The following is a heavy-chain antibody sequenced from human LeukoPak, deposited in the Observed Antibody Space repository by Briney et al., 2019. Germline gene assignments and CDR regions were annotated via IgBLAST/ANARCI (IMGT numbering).Heavy chain of an antibody. D-gene: IGHD3-22*01. CDR3: ARGCGSGYYCTGRGSFDY. J-gene: IGHJ4*02. Sequence: GGSLRLSCAASGFTFSSYWMHWVRQAPGKGLVWVSRINTDGSSTSYADSVKGRFTISRDNAKNTLYLQMNSLRAEDTAVYYCARGCGSGYYCTGRGSFDYWGQGTLVTVSS. V-gene: IGHV3-74*01. CDR1: GFTFSSYW. CDR2: INTDGSST.